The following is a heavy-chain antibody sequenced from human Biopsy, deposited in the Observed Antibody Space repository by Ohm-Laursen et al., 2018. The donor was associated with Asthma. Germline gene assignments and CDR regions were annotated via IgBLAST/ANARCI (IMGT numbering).Heavy chain of an antibody. CDR1: GYTVTRYA. Sequence: GASVKVSCKASGYTVTRYALNWVRQDPGQGLEWMGWINTNTGNPTYAHGFTGRFVFSLDTSVNTAHLQISSLKAEDTDVYYCARMISYYHEMRAPFFDYWGQGTLVTVSS. CDR2: INTNTGNP. J-gene: IGHJ4*02. CDR3: ARMISYYHEMRAPFFDY. V-gene: IGHV7-4-1*02. D-gene: IGHD3-22*01.